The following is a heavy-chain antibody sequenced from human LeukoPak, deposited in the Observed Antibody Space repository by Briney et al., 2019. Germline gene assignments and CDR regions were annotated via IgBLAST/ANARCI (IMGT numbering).Heavy chain of an antibody. V-gene: IGHV4-59*01. J-gene: IGHJ5*02. Sequence: PSETPSLTCTVSGGSISSYYWSWIRQPPGKGLEWIGYIYYSGSTNYNPSLKSRVTISVDTSKNQFSLKLSSVTAADTAVYYCARAGDTAMVGWFDPWGQGTLVTVSS. D-gene: IGHD5-18*01. CDR3: ARAGDTAMVGWFDP. CDR1: GGSISSYY. CDR2: IYYSGST.